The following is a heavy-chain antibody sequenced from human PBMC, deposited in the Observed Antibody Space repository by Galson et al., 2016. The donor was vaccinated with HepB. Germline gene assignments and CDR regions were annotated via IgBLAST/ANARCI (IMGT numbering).Heavy chain of an antibody. V-gene: IGHV1-46*01. J-gene: IGHJ4*02. CDR3: ARGQTYYDILSGVFGDQYYCDS. Sequence: SVKVSCKASGYSFTSYSIHWVRQAPGQGLEWMGIINPSGGSTSYAQKFQGRVTMTRDTSTSTVYMELSSLRSEDTAVYYCARGQTYYDILSGVFGDQYYCDSWGQGTLVTVSS. D-gene: IGHD3-9*01. CDR2: INPSGGST. CDR1: GYSFTSYS.